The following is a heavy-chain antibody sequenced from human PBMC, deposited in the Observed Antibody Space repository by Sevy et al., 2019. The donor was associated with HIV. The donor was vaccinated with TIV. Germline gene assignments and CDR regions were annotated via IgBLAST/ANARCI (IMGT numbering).Heavy chain of an antibody. V-gene: IGHV1-18*01. J-gene: IGHJ4*02. Sequence: ASVKVSCKATGYTFNIYGISWVRQAPGQGLEWMGWISPYTGNTNYAQKLQGRVTMTTDTSTSTAYMDLRGLGSDDTAVYYCARDRQEGYFDYWGQGTLVTVSS. CDR2: ISPYTGNT. CDR3: ARDRQEGYFDY. CDR1: GYTFNIYG.